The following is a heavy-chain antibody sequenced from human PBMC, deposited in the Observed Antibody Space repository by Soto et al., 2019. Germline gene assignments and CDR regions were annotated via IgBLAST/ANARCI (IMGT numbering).Heavy chain of an antibody. Sequence: PGGSLRLSCAASGFTFSSCNINWVRQTPGKGLEWVSSISSTSTYIYYADSVKGRFTISRDNAKNSLFLQMNSLRAEDTAVYYCATGITLDYWGQGTLVTVSS. CDR1: GFTFSSCN. CDR3: ATGITLDY. CDR2: ISSTSTYI. D-gene: IGHD1-20*01. V-gene: IGHV3-21*01. J-gene: IGHJ4*02.